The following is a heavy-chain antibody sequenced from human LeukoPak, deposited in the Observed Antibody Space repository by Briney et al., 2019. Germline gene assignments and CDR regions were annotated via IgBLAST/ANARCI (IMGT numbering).Heavy chain of an antibody. Sequence: GSLRLSCAASGFTVSSNYMSWVRQAPGKGLEWVSVIYSGGSTYYADSVKGRFTISRDNSKNTLYLQMNSLRAEDTAVYYCAKDSSYDSSGYYFRDYFDYWGQGTLVTVSS. CDR1: GFTVSSNY. CDR3: AKDSSYDSSGYYFRDYFDY. J-gene: IGHJ4*02. V-gene: IGHV3-66*01. CDR2: IYSGGST. D-gene: IGHD3-22*01.